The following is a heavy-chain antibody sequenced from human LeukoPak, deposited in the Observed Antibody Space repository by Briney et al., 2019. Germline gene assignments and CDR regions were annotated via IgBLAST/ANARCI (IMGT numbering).Heavy chain of an antibody. Sequence: SETLSLTCTVSGGSISSGGYYWSWIRQHPGKGLEWIGYIYYSGSTYYNPSLKSRVTISVDTSKNQFSLKLSSVTAADTAVYYCAREYETLGAFDIWGRGTMVTVSS. CDR3: AREYETLGAFDI. V-gene: IGHV4-31*03. D-gene: IGHD7-27*01. CDR1: GGSISSGGYY. CDR2: IYYSGST. J-gene: IGHJ3*02.